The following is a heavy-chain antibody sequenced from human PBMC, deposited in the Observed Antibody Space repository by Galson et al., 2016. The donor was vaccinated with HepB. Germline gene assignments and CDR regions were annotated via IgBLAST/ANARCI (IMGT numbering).Heavy chain of an antibody. CDR3: AKSDWFDP. Sequence: SLRLSCAASGFTISGYWMHWVRQGPGKGLEWVSRTKYDGSVTFYADSVKGRFTASRDIAKNILYLEMSSLRVEDSAVYYCAKSDWFDPWGQGTQVTVSS. J-gene: IGHJ5*02. CDR1: GFTISGYW. V-gene: IGHV3-74*01. CDR2: TKYDGSVT.